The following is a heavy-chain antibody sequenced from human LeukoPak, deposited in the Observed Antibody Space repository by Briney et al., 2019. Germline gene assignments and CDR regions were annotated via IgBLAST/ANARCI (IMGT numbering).Heavy chain of an antibody. J-gene: IGHJ5*01. D-gene: IGHD3-10*01. Sequence: GGSLRLSCAASGFTFTIYAMSWVRQAPGKGLEWVSGITGSGGDTYYADSVKGRFTISRDNSKNTLYLQMNSLRVEDTAVYYCATWPGAWYGEDSWGQGTLVTVSS. V-gene: IGHV3-23*01. CDR3: ATWPGAWYGEDS. CDR1: GFTFTIYA. CDR2: ITGSGGDT.